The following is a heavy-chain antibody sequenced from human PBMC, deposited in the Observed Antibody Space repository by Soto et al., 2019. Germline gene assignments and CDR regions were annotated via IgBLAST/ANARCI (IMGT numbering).Heavy chain of an antibody. CDR3: ATGGSYCSTTGCLYWYLDL. CDR1: SGSISSNNW. D-gene: IGHD2-2*01. Sequence: QVHLQESGPGLVKATGTLSLTCAVSSGSISSNNWGSWVRQPPGKGLEWIGEIYHSGTTNYNPSLESRETISVETSKTQFSLNLNSVTAADTAVYYCATGGSYCSTTGCLYWYLDLWGRGTLVSVSS. V-gene: IGHV4-4*02. CDR2: IYHSGTT. J-gene: IGHJ2*01.